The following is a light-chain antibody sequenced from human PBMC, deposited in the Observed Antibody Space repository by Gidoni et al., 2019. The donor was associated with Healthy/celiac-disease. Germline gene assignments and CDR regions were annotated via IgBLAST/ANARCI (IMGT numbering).Light chain of an antibody. CDR1: QDISNY. Sequence: IQMTQSPSSQSASVGDRVTITCQASQDISNYLNWYQQKPGKAPKLLIYDASNLETGVPSRFSGSGSGTDFTFTISSLQPEDIATYYCQQYDNLPRTFGQGTKLEIK. CDR2: DAS. J-gene: IGKJ2*01. CDR3: QQYDNLPRT. V-gene: IGKV1-33*01.